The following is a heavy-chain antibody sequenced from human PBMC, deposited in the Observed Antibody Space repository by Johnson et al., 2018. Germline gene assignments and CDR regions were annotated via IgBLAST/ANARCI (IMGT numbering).Heavy chain of an antibody. D-gene: IGHD4-17*01. CDR1: GGSISSYY. Sequence: QVQLQESGPGLVKPSETLSLTCTVSGGSISSYYWSWIRQPPGKGLEWIGYIYYSGSTNYNPSLKSRVTISVDTSTNQFSLKLSSVTAADTAVSYWARGPYGDYVRGAFDIWGQGTMVTVAS. V-gene: IGHV4-59*01. CDR2: IYYSGST. J-gene: IGHJ3*02. CDR3: ARGPYGDYVRGAFDI.